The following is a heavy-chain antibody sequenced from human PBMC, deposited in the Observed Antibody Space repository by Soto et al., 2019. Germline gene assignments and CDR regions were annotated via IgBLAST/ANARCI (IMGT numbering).Heavy chain of an antibody. J-gene: IGHJ4*02. V-gene: IGHV1-18*04. CDR3: ARVPLGSSGWYEMFTNGDY. D-gene: IGHD6-13*01. Sequence: QVQLVQSGAEVKKPGASVKVSCKASGYTFSSYGITWVRQAPGQGLEWMGWISAYNGHTNYAQKLQARVTRTTEPYTSTAYMEVLSLRSDDAAVYYCARVPLGSSGWYEMFTNGDYWGQGTLFTVSS. CDR1: GYTFSSYG. CDR2: ISAYNGHT.